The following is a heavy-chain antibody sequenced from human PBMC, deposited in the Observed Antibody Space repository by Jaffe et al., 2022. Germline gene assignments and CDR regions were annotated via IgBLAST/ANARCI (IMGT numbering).Heavy chain of an antibody. Sequence: EVQLVESGGGLVQPGGSLRLSCAASGFTFSSYWMSWVRQAPGKGLEWVANIKQDGSEKYYVDSVKGRFTISRDNAKNSLYLQMNSLRAEDTAVYYCAREYSSSWPRTSYFDYWGQGTLVTVSS. D-gene: IGHD6-13*01. J-gene: IGHJ4*02. CDR2: IKQDGSEK. CDR3: AREYSSSWPRTSYFDY. CDR1: GFTFSSYW. V-gene: IGHV3-7*01.